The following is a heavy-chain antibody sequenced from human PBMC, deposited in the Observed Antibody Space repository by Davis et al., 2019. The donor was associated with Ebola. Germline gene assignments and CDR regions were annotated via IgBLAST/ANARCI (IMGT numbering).Heavy chain of an antibody. CDR2: ISAYNGNT. CDR1: GYTFTSYD. D-gene: IGHD2-15*01. V-gene: IGHV1-18*01. CDR3: ARDLPYCSGGSCYLGGAFDI. J-gene: IGHJ3*02. Sequence: ASVKVSCKASGYTFTSYDINWARQATGQGLEWMGWISAYNGNTNYAQKLQGRVTMTTDTSTSTAYMELRSLRSDDTAVYYCARDLPYCSGGSCYLGGAFDIWGQGTMVTVSS.